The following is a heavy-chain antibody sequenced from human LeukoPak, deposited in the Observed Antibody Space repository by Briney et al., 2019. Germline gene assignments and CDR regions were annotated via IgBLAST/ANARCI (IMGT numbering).Heavy chain of an antibody. CDR3: VRASGSFDC. J-gene: IGHJ4*02. CDR2: IWSDGSNK. CDR1: GFTFSDYG. D-gene: IGHD3-10*01. V-gene: IGHV3-33*01. Sequence: GGSLRLSCAASGFTFSDYGIHWVRQAPGKGLEWVAVIWSDGSNKYYADSVKGRFTISRDNSKKMLYLQMNSLRVEDTAVYFCVRASGSFDCWGQGTLVTVSS.